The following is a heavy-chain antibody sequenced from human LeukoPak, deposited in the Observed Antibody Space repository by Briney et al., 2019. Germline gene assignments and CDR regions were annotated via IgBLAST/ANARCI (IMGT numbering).Heavy chain of an antibody. D-gene: IGHD3-3*01. V-gene: IGHV4-34*01. CDR1: GGSFSGYY. CDR3: ARAYYDFCSGYRYYYYYGMDV. Sequence: SETLSLTCAVYGGSFSGYYWSWIRQPPGKGLEWIGEINHSGSTNYNPSLKSRVTISVDTSKNQFSLKLSSVTAADTAVYYCARAYYDFCSGYRYYYYYGMDVWGQGTTVTVSS. J-gene: IGHJ6*02. CDR2: INHSGST.